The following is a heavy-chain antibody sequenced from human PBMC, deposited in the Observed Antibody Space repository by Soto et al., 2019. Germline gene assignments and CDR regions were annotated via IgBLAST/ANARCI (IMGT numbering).Heavy chain of an antibody. D-gene: IGHD4-17*01. Sequence: ASVKVSCKASGYTFTSYYMHWVRQAPGQGLEWMGIINPSGGSTSYAQKFQGRVTMTRDTSTSTVYMELSSLRSEDTAVYYCGRGTVTTDYYYYYGMDVWGQGTTVTVSS. CDR1: GYTFTSYY. V-gene: IGHV1-46*03. J-gene: IGHJ6*02. CDR3: GRGTVTTDYYYYYGMDV. CDR2: INPSGGST.